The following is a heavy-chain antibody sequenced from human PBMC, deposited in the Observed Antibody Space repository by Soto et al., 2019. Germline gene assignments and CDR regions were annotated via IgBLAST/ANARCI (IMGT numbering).Heavy chain of an antibody. CDR1: GFTFSGHW. Sequence: PGGSLRLSCAASGFTFSGHWMHWVRQAPGKGLVWVSRISSDGSSADYADSVKGRFTISIDNTKNTLYLQMSSLRAEDTALYYCARVSYCSCGGCYSNFDYWGQGT. CDR3: ARVSYCSCGGCYSNFDY. D-gene: IGHD2-15*01. J-gene: IGHJ4*02. CDR2: ISSDGSSA. V-gene: IGHV3-74*01.